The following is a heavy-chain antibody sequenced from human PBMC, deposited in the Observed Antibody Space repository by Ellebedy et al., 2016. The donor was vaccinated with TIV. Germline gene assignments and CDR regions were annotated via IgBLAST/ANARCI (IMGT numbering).Heavy chain of an antibody. D-gene: IGHD6-19*01. CDR1: GYTFTSYG. V-gene: IGHV1-2*02. J-gene: IGHJ6*02. Sequence: ASVKVSCKASGYTFTSYGISWVRQAPGQGLEWMGWINSNSGGTNYAQKFQGRVTMTRDTSISTAYMELSSLRSEDTAVYYCATRSKVAGPKPYYYYGMDVWGQGTTVTVSS. CDR2: INSNSGGT. CDR3: ATRSKVAGPKPYYYYGMDV.